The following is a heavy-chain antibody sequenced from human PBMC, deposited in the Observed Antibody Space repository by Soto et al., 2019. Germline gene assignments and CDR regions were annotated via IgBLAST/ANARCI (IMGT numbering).Heavy chain of an antibody. J-gene: IGHJ4*02. V-gene: IGHV3-53*01. CDR2: IYSGGRT. D-gene: IGHD3-22*01. Sequence: GGSLRLSSAASGFTVSSNYMSWVRQAPGKGLEWVSVIYSGGRTDYADSVKGRFTISRDNSKNTLYLQMNSLRADDTAVYYCAKEIYDYYASSGYYGWGQGTLVTVSS. CDR1: GFTVSSNY. CDR3: AKEIYDYYASSGYYG.